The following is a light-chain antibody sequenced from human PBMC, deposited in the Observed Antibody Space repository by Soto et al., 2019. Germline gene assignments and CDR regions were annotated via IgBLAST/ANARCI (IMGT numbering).Light chain of an antibody. CDR3: QQYNSYSPT. Sequence: DIQMTQSPSTLSASVGDRVTITCRASQSISVWLAWYQQKAGKAPNLLIYKASRLESGVPSRFSGGGSETEFTLTISGLQPGDSATYYCQQYNSYSPTFGQGTKVDI. V-gene: IGKV1-5*03. CDR1: QSISVW. CDR2: KAS. J-gene: IGKJ1*01.